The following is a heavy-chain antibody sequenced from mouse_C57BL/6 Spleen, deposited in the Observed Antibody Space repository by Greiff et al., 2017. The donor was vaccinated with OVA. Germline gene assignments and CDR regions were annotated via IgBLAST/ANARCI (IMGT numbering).Heavy chain of an antibody. CDR1: GFNIKDDY. CDR3: TPVVARGY. J-gene: IGHJ2*01. CDR2: IDPENGDT. Sequence: VQLQQSGAELVRPGASVTLSCTASGFNIKDDYMHWVKQRPEQGLEWIGWIDPENGDTEYASKFQGKATITADTSSNTAYLQLSSLTAEDTAVYYCTPVVARGYWGQGTTLTVSS. D-gene: IGHD1-1*01. V-gene: IGHV14-4*01.